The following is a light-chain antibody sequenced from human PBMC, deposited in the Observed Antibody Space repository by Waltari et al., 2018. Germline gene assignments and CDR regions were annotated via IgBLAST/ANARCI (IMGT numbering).Light chain of an antibody. V-gene: IGKV3-11*01. J-gene: IGKJ4*01. Sequence: EIVLTQSPATLSLSPGERATLSCRVSQSVSTHLAWYQQKPGQAPRLLIYDSPNRAPGIPARFSGSGSGTDFTLTISSLESEDFAIYFCQQRSDWPPLTFGGGTKVEIK. CDR3: QQRSDWPPLT. CDR1: QSVSTH. CDR2: DSP.